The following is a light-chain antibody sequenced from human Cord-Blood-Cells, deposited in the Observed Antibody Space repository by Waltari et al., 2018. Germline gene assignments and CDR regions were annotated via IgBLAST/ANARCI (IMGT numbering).Light chain of an antibody. V-gene: IGKV1-39*01. J-gene: IGKJ2*01. CDR1: QSLSSY. CDR3: QQSYSTPPT. CDR2: AAS. Sequence: DIQMTQSHSSLSASVGDRVNITCRASQSLSSYLNWYQQKPGKAPKLLIYAASRLQSGVPSRFSGSGSGTDFTLTISSLQPEDFATYYCQQSYSTPPTFGQGTKLEIK.